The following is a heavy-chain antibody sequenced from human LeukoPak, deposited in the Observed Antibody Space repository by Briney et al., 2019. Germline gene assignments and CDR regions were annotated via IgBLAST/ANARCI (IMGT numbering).Heavy chain of an antibody. CDR3: AKARGSGYDDSTFGF. CDR1: GFTFSRSG. Sequence: QSGGSLRLSCAASGFTFSRSGMHWVRQAPGKGLEWVALISYDGSNKYYGDSVKGRFTISRDDSKNTLDLQMNSLRGEDTAMYYCAKARGSGYDDSTFGFWGQGILVTVSS. J-gene: IGHJ4*02. CDR2: ISYDGSNK. V-gene: IGHV3-30*18. D-gene: IGHD5-12*01.